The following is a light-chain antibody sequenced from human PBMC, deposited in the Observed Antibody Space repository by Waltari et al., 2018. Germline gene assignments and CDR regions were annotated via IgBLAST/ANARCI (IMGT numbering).Light chain of an antibody. CDR1: KIGSKN. Sequence: SYELTQPPSVSVAPGQTARITCDGDKIGSKNVHWYQHKPGPAPVLVVYDDGDRPSGIPEPFSGSNSGNTAALTISRVDAGDEAEYYCQVWDSGSDHYVFGTVTKVTVL. V-gene: IGLV3-21*02. CDR3: QVWDSGSDHYV. J-gene: IGLJ1*01. CDR2: DDG.